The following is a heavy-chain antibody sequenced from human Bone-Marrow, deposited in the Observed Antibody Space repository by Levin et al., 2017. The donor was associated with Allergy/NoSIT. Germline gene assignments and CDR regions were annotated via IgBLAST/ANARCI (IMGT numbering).Heavy chain of an antibody. CDR3: AREVELRRFFDY. V-gene: IGHV1-69*04. Sequence: SVKVSCKTSGGTFSSYSISWVRQAPGQGLEWMGRIVPVLGVTNYEQTFQGRVTIIADKSTSTVYMELTNLRSDDAAMYYCAREVELRRFFDYWGQGTLVTVSS. CDR1: GGTFSSYS. J-gene: IGHJ4*02. D-gene: IGHD1-7*01. CDR2: IVPVLGVT.